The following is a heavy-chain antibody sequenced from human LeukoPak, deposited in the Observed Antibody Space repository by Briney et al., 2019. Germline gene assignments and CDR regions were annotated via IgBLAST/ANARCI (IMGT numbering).Heavy chain of an antibody. CDR1: GYTFTSYD. Sequence: GASVEVSCKXSGYTFTSYDINWVRQATGQGLEWMGWMNPNSGNTGYAQKFQGRVTITRNTSISTAYMELSSLRSEDTAVYYCARGYVSYYYDSSGYQDAFDIWGQGTMVTVSS. CDR2: MNPNSGNT. CDR3: ARGYVSYYYDSSGYQDAFDI. J-gene: IGHJ3*02. V-gene: IGHV1-8*03. D-gene: IGHD3-22*01.